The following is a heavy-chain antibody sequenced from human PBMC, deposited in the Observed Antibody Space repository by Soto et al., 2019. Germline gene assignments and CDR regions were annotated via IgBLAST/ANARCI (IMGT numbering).Heavy chain of an antibody. CDR3: ARILFGRSVAGGYFYMDV. D-gene: IGHD6-19*01. CDR1: GFSLSNGKLG. J-gene: IGHJ6*03. Sequence: HVTLKESGPVLVKPTETLTLTCTVSGFSLSNGKLGVSWIRQPPGKALEGLAHICSNDEKSYGTSLKSRLTISEDTSKSQVVLTMTNVDPVDTATYYCARILFGRSVAGGYFYMDVWGKGTTVTVSS. CDR2: ICSNDEK. V-gene: IGHV2-26*01.